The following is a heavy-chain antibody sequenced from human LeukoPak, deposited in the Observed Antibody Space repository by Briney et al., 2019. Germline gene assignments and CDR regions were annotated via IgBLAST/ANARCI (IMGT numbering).Heavy chain of an antibody. J-gene: IGHJ4*02. CDR2: IYHSGST. D-gene: IGHD3-22*01. V-gene: IGHV4-4*02. CDR3: ARVGAGDYDSSGYYPLDY. Sequence: SETLSLTCAVSGGSISSSNWWSWVRRPPGKGLEWIGEIYHSGSTNYNPSLKSRVTISVDKSKNQFSLKLSSVTAADTAVYYCARVGAGDYDSSGYYPLDYWGQGTLVTVSS. CDR1: GGSISSSNW.